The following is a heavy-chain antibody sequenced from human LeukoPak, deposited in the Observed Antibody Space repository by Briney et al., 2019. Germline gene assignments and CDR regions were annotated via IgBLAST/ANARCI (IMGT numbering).Heavy chain of an antibody. D-gene: IGHD2-15*01. V-gene: IGHV1-46*01. J-gene: IGHJ6*03. Sequence: GASVKVSCKASGYTLTSYYMHWVRQAPGQGLEWMGIIKPSGGSTSYAQKFQDRVTLTRDTSTSTVYMELSRLRSDDTAVYYCARSSDCSGGSCYLDYYYYMDVWGKGTTVTVSS. CDR1: GYTLTSYY. CDR2: IKPSGGST. CDR3: ARSSDCSGGSCYLDYYYYMDV.